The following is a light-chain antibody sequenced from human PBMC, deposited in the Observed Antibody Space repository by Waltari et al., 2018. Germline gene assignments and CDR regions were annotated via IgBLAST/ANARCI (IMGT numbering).Light chain of an antibody. CDR3: GTWDSSLSGAV. Sequence: QSVLTQPPSVSAAPGQRVTISCSGGSSNLGNNYVSWYRQFPGTAPKLLIYEKSEPRAGIPGRFYGSKSGPSATLDITGRQAGDEADYYCGTWDSSLSGAVFGGGTHLTVL. V-gene: IGLV1-51*02. CDR1: SSNLGNNY. J-gene: IGLJ7*01. CDR2: EKS.